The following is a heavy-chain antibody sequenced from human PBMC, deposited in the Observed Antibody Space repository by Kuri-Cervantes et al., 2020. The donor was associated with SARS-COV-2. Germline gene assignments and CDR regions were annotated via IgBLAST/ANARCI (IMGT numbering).Heavy chain of an antibody. D-gene: IGHD1-26*01. J-gene: IGHJ4*02. Sequence: SETLSLTCAVYGGSFSGYYWSWIRQPPGKGLEWIGEINHSGSTNYNPSLKGRVTISVDTSKNQFSLKLRSVSAADAAVYYCAREWDYYIDYWGQGTLVTVSS. CDR2: INHSGST. CDR1: GGSFSGYY. V-gene: IGHV4-34*01. CDR3: AREWDYYIDY.